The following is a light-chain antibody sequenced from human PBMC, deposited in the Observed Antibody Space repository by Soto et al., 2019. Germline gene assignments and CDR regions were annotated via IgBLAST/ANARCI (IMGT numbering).Light chain of an antibody. Sequence: ETVMTQSPATLSVSPGERATLSCRASQSVNSNLAWYQQKLGQAPRVLFWGASTRATGIPHRCGGRGSGADFTLTISRLEPEDFAVYYCQQYVSSWTFGRGTKVDIK. CDR2: GAS. CDR1: QSVNSN. V-gene: IGKV3-15*01. J-gene: IGKJ1*01. CDR3: QQYVSSWT.